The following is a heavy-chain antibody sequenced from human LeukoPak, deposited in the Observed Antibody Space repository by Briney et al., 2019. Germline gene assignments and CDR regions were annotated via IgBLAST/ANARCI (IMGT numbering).Heavy chain of an antibody. CDR1: GGSISSYY. J-gene: IGHJ4*02. V-gene: IGHV4-59*01. D-gene: IGHD2-8*01. CDR3: ASLNGPFDY. CDR2: IYYSGST. Sequence: SETLSLTCTVSGGSISSYYWSWIRQPPGKGLEWIGYIYYSGSTNYNPSLKSRVTISVDTSKNQFSLKLSSVTAADTAVYYCASLNGPFDYWGQGTLVTVSS.